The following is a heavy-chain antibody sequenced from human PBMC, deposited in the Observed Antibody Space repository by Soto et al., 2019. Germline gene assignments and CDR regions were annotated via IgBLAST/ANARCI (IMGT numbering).Heavy chain of an antibody. CDR1: GASFTNAW. J-gene: IGHJ4*02. CDR2: IKRRIDSATT. Sequence: EVQLVESGGGLVKPGGSLRLSCEASGASFTNAWMNGVRQAPGKGMEWVGRIKRRIDSATTDYAAPVKARVTISRDNSKTTLYLKMDCLKTEHTAVYYCTTEDPSWLRGLEYWGQGTLVTVSS. CDR3: TTEDPSWLRGLEY. D-gene: IGHD5-12*01. V-gene: IGHV3-15*01.